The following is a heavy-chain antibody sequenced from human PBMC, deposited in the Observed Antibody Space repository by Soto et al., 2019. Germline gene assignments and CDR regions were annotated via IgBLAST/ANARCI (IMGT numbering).Heavy chain of an antibody. Sequence: PGGSLRLSCAASGLSFSSAWMSWVRQTPEKGLELVGRIKSKSDGGTTDYAAPVKGRFTISRDYSENTLYLQMNSLKTEDTAVYYCTTDRFYSPADHWVQGTLVTVSS. CDR2: IKSKSDGGTT. V-gene: IGHV3-15*01. J-gene: IGHJ4*02. CDR1: GLSFSSAW. D-gene: IGHD4-4*01. CDR3: TTDRFYSPADH.